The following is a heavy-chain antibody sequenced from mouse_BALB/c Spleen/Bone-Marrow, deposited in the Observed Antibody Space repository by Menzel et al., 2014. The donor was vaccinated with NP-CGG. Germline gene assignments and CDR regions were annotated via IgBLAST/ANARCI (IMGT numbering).Heavy chain of an antibody. D-gene: IGHD4-1*01. CDR3: TRGGNWDDFDV. V-gene: IGHV5-17*02. J-gene: IGHJ1*01. CDR2: ISSGSTAI. CDR1: GFTFSSFG. Sequence: VQLQQSGGGLVQPGGSRKLSCAASGFTFSSFGMHWVRQAPEKGLEWVAYISSGSTAIFYADTVKGRFTISRDNPKNTLFLQMTSLRSVDTAMYYCTRGGNWDDFDVWGAGTTVTVSS.